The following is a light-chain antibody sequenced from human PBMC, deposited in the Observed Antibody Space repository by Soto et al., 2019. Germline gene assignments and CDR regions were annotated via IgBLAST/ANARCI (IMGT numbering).Light chain of an antibody. CDR3: QHYNSYSEA. V-gene: IGKV1-5*03. Sequence: DIQMTQSPSTLSGSVGDRVTITCRASQTISSWLAWYQQKPGKAPKLLIYKASTLKSGVPSRFSGSGSGTEFTLTISSLQPDDCATYYCQHYNSYSEAFCQGTKLERK. CDR1: QTISSW. CDR2: KAS. J-gene: IGKJ1*01.